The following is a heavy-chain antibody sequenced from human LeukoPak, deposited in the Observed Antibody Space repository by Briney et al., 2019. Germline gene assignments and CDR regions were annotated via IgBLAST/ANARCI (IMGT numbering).Heavy chain of an antibody. CDR2: IKQDGSEK. J-gene: IGHJ4*02. CDR3: ARNNDDSSPPNLDY. CDR1: GFTFSSYA. V-gene: IGHV3-7*01. D-gene: IGHD1/OR15-1a*01. Sequence: GGSLRLSCAASGFTFSSYAMSWVRQAPGKGLEWVANIKQDGSEKYYVDSVKGRFTISRDNAKNSLYLQMNSLRAEDTAVYYCARNNDDSSPPNLDYWGQGTLVTVSS.